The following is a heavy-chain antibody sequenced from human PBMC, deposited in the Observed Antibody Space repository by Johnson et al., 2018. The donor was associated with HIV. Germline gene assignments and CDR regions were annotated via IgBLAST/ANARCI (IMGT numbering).Heavy chain of an antibody. CDR3: ARRWDDYGCHDAFDI. Sequence: VQLVESGGGVVRPGGSLRLSCAASGFTFDDYGMTWVRQAPGKGLEWVSGINWNGGRTGYADSGKGRFTMFRDNAKNYLYFRMNSLRAEDTALYYCARRWDDYGCHDAFDIWGQGTMVTVSS. CDR1: GFTFDDYG. V-gene: IGHV3-20*04. J-gene: IGHJ3*02. D-gene: IGHD4-17*01. CDR2: INWNGGRT.